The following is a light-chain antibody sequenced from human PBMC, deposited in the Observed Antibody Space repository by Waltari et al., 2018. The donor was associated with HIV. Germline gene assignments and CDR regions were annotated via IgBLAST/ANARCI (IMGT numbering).Light chain of an antibody. CDR2: GNT. V-gene: IGLV1-40*01. CDR3: QSYDSRQSGFWV. CDR1: SPNIGAGYD. Sequence: QSVLTQPPSVSGAPGQRVTISCTGRSPNIGAGYDVHWYQQLPGTAPKLLIYGNTNRPSGVSDRVSGSKSGTSASLAITGLQAEDEADYYCQSYDSRQSGFWVFGGGTTLTVL. J-gene: IGLJ3*02.